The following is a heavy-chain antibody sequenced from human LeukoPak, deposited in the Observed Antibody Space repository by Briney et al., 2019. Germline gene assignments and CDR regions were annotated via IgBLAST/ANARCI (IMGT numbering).Heavy chain of an antibody. V-gene: IGHV3-23*01. Sequence: PGGSLRPSCAASGFTFSSYAMSWVRQTPGKGLEWVSILSGGSSVTYHADSVKGRFTISRDNSKNTLYLQMSGLRDEDTAVYYCAKDRDTTSARAGSAFDYWGQGTLVTVSS. CDR2: LSGGSSVT. D-gene: IGHD6-19*01. J-gene: IGHJ4*02. CDR3: AKDRDTTSARAGSAFDY. CDR1: GFTFSSYA.